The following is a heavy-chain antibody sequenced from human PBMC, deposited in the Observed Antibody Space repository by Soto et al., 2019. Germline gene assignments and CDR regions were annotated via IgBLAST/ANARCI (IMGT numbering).Heavy chain of an antibody. Sequence: QITLKESGPPLVKPTQTITLTCTFSGFSLPTDRVGVGWIRQPPGKALEWLAVIYWDDSKTYRPSLKSRLTVTRDSSIDQVALALTDMDQVDTATYCCAHAWGGRSVYWCSGALVTVSS. V-gene: IGHV2-5*02. CDR1: GFSLPTDRVG. CDR3: AHAWGGRSVY. J-gene: IGHJ4*02. D-gene: IGHD1-26*01. CDR2: IYWDDSK.